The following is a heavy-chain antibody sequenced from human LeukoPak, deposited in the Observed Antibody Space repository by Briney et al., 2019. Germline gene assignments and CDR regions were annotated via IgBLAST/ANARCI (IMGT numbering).Heavy chain of an antibody. D-gene: IGHD2-15*01. J-gene: IGHJ4*02. V-gene: IGHV1-2*02. CDR3: ARDSSGGYASH. Sequence: GASAKVSCKASGYIFTDYYIHWVRQAPGQGLEWMGWINPKSGDSHSAQRFQGRVTMTRDTSITTAYMEGTRLTSDDTAVYYCARDSSGGYASHWGQGTLVTVSS. CDR1: GYIFTDYY. CDR2: INPKSGDS.